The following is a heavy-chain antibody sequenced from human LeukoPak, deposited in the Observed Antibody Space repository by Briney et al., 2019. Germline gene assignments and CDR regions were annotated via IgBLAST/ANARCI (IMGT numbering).Heavy chain of an antibody. J-gene: IGHJ4*02. CDR3: AGKWFGSLGFDY. Sequence: SETLSLTCTVSGYSISSGYYWGWIRQPPGKGLEWIGSIYHSGSTYYNPSLKSRVTISVDTSKNQSSLKLSSVTAADTAVYYCAGKWFGSLGFDYWGQGTLVTVSS. CDR2: IYHSGST. CDR1: GYSISSGYY. V-gene: IGHV4-38-2*02. D-gene: IGHD3-10*01.